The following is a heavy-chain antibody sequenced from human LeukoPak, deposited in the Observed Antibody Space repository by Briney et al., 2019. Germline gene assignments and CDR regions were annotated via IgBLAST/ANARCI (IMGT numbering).Heavy chain of an antibody. D-gene: IGHD5-24*01. V-gene: IGHV1-2*02. Sequence: GASVKVSCKASGYTFTSYDINWVRQATGQGLEWMGWINPNSGGTNYAQKFQGRVTMTRDTSISTAYMELSRLRSDDTAVYYCAGEFRGGKRWLQSEDAFDIWGQGTMVTVSS. CDR2: INPNSGGT. CDR1: GYTFTSYD. CDR3: AGEFRGGKRWLQSEDAFDI. J-gene: IGHJ3*02.